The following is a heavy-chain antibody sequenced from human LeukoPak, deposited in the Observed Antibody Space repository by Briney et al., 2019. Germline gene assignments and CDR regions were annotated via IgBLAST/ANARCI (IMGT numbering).Heavy chain of an antibody. Sequence: SETLSLTCAVYGGSFSGYYWSWIRQPPGKGLEWIGEINHSGSTNYNPSLKSRVTISVDTSKNQFSLKLSSVTAADTAVYYCARRLGYCSSTSCSYNWFDPWGQGTLVTVSS. D-gene: IGHD2-2*01. J-gene: IGHJ5*02. CDR2: INHSGST. CDR1: GGSFSGYY. CDR3: ARRLGYCSSTSCSYNWFDP. V-gene: IGHV4-34*01.